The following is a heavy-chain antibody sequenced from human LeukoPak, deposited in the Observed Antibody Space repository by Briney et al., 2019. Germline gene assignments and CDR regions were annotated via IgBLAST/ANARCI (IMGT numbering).Heavy chain of an antibody. D-gene: IGHD2-15*01. Sequence: GGSLRLSCAASGFTFSSSAMSWVRQALGKGLEWVSAISNNGGYTYYADSVQGRFTISRDDSKSTLCLQMNSLRAEDTAVYYCAKQLGYCSDGSCYFPYWGQGTLVTVSS. CDR1: GFTFSSSA. V-gene: IGHV3-23*01. J-gene: IGHJ4*02. CDR2: ISNNGGYT. CDR3: AKQLGYCSDGSCYFPY.